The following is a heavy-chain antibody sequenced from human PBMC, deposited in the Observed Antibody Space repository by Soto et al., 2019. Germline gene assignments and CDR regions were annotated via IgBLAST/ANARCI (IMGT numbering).Heavy chain of an antibody. Sequence: QVQLHQWGAGLLKPSDTLSLTCAVYGGSFSGYFWTWIRQPPGKGLEWIGEINHSGNTNYSPSLKSRVTISLDTAKHQLSLKLSSVTAADTAVYYCARGLRDSSGYYHVHYFQHWGQGTLVTVSS. CDR2: INHSGNT. CDR3: ARGLRDSSGYYHVHYFQH. J-gene: IGHJ1*01. D-gene: IGHD3-22*01. V-gene: IGHV4-34*01. CDR1: GGSFSGYF.